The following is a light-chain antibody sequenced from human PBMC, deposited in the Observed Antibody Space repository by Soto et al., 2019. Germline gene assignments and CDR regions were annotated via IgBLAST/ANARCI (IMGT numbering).Light chain of an antibody. Sequence: QSVLIQPASVSGSPGQSITISCTGTSSDVGGYNYVSWYQQHPGKAPKLMIYEVSNRPSGVSNRFSGSKSGNTASLTISGLQAEDEADYCCSSYTSSSTWVFGGGTKVTVL. CDR2: EVS. V-gene: IGLV2-14*01. J-gene: IGLJ3*02. CDR1: SSDVGGYNY. CDR3: SSYTSSSTWV.